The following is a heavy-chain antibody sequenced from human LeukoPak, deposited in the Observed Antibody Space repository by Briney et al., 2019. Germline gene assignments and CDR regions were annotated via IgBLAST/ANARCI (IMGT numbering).Heavy chain of an antibody. V-gene: IGHV3-11*06. Sequence: GGSLRLSCAASRFTFSDYYMSWIRQAPGKGLEWVSYITSTSSYTNYADSVKGRFTISRDNAKNSLYLQMNSLRAEDTAVYYCARDPYSSGNYYFDYWGQGTLVTVSS. CDR3: ARDPYSSGNYYFDY. CDR2: ITSTSSYT. D-gene: IGHD6-19*01. J-gene: IGHJ4*02. CDR1: RFTFSDYY.